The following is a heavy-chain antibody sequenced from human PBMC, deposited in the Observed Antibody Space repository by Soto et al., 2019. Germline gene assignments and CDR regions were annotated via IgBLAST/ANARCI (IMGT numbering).Heavy chain of an antibody. V-gene: IGHV4-4*02. CDR1: RYSINNNNG. CDR2: LHHGGST. D-gene: IGHD5-12*01. J-gene: IGHJ4*02. Sequence: SQTLSVPWDFARYSINNNNGRSWVRQPPGGGLEWIGELHHGGSTNYNPSLESRVTFSVDISKNQFFLKLSSVTAADSAVYYCTKNSAYALDYWGQGTLVTVSS. CDR3: TKNSAYALDY.